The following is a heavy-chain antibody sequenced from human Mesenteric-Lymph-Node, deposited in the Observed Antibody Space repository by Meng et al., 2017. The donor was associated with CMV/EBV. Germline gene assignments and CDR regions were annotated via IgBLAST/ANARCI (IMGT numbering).Heavy chain of an antibody. CDR2: ISSSSSYI. Sequence: RGSLRLSCAASGFTFSSYSMNWVRQAPGKGLEWVSSISSSSSYIYYADSVKGRFTISRDNAQNSLYLQINNLRVEDTAVYYCARGDGSIHASRLLDYWGQGTQVTVSS. CDR1: GFTFSSYS. J-gene: IGHJ4*02. CDR3: ARGDGSIHASRLLDY. V-gene: IGHV3-21*01. D-gene: IGHD2-15*01.